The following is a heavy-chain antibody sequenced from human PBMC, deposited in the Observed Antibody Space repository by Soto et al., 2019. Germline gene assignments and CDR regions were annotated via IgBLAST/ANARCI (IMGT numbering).Heavy chain of an antibody. CDR3: ARPDDILTGSVDY. CDR1: GYTFTGYH. Sequence: ASVKVSCKASGYTFTGYHMHWVRQAPGQGLEWMGWINSNSGGTNYAQEFQGRVTMTRDTSISTAYMELSRLRSDDTAVYYCARPDDILTGSVDYWGQGTLVTVSS. CDR2: INSNSGGT. J-gene: IGHJ4*02. D-gene: IGHD3-9*01. V-gene: IGHV1-2*02.